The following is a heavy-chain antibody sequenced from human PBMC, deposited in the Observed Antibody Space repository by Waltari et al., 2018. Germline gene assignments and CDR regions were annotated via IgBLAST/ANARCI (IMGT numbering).Heavy chain of an antibody. CDR2: IYYSGST. CDR3: ARDTSGGYDILTGYYPLGWFDP. D-gene: IGHD3-9*01. CDR1: GGSISSGDYY. V-gene: IGHV4-30-4*08. Sequence: QVQLQESGPGLVKPSQTLSLTCTVSGGSISSGDYYWSWIRQPPGKGLEWIGYIYYSGSTYYNPSLKSRVTISVDTSKNQFSLKLSSVTAADTAVYYCARDTSGGYDILTGYYPLGWFDPWGQGTLVTVSS. J-gene: IGHJ5*02.